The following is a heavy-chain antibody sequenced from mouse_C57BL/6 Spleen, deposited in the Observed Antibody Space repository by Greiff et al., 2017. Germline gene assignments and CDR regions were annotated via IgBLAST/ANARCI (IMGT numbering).Heavy chain of an antibody. J-gene: IGHJ2*01. V-gene: IGHV1-47*01. D-gene: IGHD1-1*01. CDR2: FHPYNDDT. CDR3: ARGVYYYGSSPLFDD. CDR1: GYTFTTYH. Sequence: VQLVESGAELVKPGASVKMSCKASGYTFTTYHIDWMKQNPGKSLEWIGNFHPYNDDTKYNEKFKGKATLTVDKSSSTVYLELSRLTSDDSAVYYCARGVYYYGSSPLFDDWGQGTTLTVSS.